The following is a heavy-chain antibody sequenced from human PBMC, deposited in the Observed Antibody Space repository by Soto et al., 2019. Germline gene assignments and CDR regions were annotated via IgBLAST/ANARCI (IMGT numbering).Heavy chain of an antibody. V-gene: IGHV4-59*08. CDR1: GGSISSYY. J-gene: IGHJ4*02. D-gene: IGHD3-16*01. Sequence: QVQLQESGPGLVKPSETLSLTCTVSGGSISSYYWSWIRQPPGKGLEWIGYSYYSGSTNYNPSLNSRVPISVDTSKNQFSLKLSSVTAADTAAYYCARQGESVRSHPPLDYWGPGTLVTVSS. CDR2: SYYSGST. CDR3: ARQGESVRSHPPLDY.